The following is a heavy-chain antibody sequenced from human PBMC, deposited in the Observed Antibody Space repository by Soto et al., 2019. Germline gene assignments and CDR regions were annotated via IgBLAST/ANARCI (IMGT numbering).Heavy chain of an antibody. CDR3: AREMVRGVGSDY. V-gene: IGHV1-18*01. D-gene: IGHD3-10*01. Sequence: QVQLVQSGAEVKKPGASVKVSCKASGYTFTSYGISWVRQAPGQGLEWMGWISTYNGNTKYAQKPQGRVTLTTDTSTSTAYMELRSLSSDDTAVFYCAREMVRGVGSDYWGQGTLVTVSS. CDR1: GYTFTSYG. CDR2: ISTYNGNT. J-gene: IGHJ4*02.